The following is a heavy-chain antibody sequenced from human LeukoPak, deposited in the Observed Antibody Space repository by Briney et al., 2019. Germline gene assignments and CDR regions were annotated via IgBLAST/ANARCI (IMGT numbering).Heavy chain of an antibody. V-gene: IGHV1-2*02. D-gene: IGHD6-19*01. CDR2: INPNSSGT. CDR3: ARLPVTGSGDY. Sequence: ASVKVSCKASGYTFTGYYMHWVRQAPGQGLEWMGWINPNSSGTNYAQKFQGRVTLTRDTSNSTVYMEVNSLKSDDTAVYYCARLPVTGSGDYWGQGTLVVVSS. CDR1: GYTFTGYY. J-gene: IGHJ4*02.